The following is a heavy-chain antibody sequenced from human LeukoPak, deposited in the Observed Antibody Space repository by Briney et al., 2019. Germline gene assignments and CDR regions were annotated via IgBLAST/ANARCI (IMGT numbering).Heavy chain of an antibody. J-gene: IGHJ4*02. V-gene: IGHV1-18*01. CDR1: GYTFTSYG. D-gene: IGHD6-19*01. CDR3: ARGLKRRSSGWLTAAAGDY. Sequence: ASVKVSCKASGYTFTSYGISWVRQAPGQGLEWMGWIITYNGNTNYAQKLQGRVTMTTDTSTSTAYMELRSLRSDDTAVYYCARGLKRRSSGWLTAAAGDYWGQGTLVTVSS. CDR2: IITYNGNT.